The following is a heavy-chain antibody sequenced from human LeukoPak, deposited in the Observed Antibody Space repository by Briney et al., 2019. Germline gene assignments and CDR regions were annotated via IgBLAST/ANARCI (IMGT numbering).Heavy chain of an antibody. CDR2: IYYTGNT. CDR1: GGAISSSY. J-gene: IGHJ4*02. D-gene: IGHD5-24*01. Sequence: PSKTLSLTCTVSGGAISSSYWNWIERPPGKGQNLIGYIYYTGNTNDNPSLKSRVTISVATSKNQFSLKLSSVTAADTAVYYCARRGRGGWHFDYWGQGTLVTVSS. V-gene: IGHV4-59*01. CDR3: ARRGRGGWHFDY.